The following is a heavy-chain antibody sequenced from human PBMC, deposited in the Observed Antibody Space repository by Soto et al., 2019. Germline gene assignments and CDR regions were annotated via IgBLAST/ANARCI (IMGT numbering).Heavy chain of an antibody. CDR1: GYSFPSYG. V-gene: IGHV5-51*01. D-gene: IGHD1-26*01. J-gene: IGHJ6*02. Sequence: GESLKISCKGSGYSFPSYGMGGVPKLPGKGLEWMGIIYPGDSDTRYSPSFQGQVTISADKSISTAYLQWSSLKASDTAMYYCARQDSGSYSYYYYGMDVWGQGTTVTVSS. CDR3: ARQDSGSYSYYYYGMDV. CDR2: IYPGDSDT.